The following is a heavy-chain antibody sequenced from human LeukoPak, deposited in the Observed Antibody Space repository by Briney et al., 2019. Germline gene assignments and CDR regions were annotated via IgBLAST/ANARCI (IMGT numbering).Heavy chain of an antibody. V-gene: IGHV3-33*06. CDR2: IWYDGSNK. D-gene: IGHD3-10*01. J-gene: IGHJ4*02. CDR3: AKDEGLWFGESQPPDY. Sequence: PGGSLRLSCAASGFTFSSYGMHWVRQAPGKGLEWVAVIWYDGSNKYYADSVKGRFTISRDNSKNTLYLQMNSLRAEDTAVYYCAKDEGLWFGESQPPDYWGQGTLVTVSS. CDR1: GFTFSSYG.